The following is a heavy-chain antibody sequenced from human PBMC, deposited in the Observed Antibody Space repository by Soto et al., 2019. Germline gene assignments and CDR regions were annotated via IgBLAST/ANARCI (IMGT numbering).Heavy chain of an antibody. J-gene: IGHJ6*02. V-gene: IGHV1-3*01. D-gene: IGHD2-2*01. CDR3: ARDWNIVVVLSFGMDV. CDR1: GYTFTSYA. Sequence: VKVSCKASGYTFTSYAMHWVRQAPGQRLEWMGWINAGNGNTKYSQKFQGRVTITRDTSASTAYMELSSLRSEDTAVYYCARDWNIVVVLSFGMDVWGQGTTVTVSS. CDR2: INAGNGNT.